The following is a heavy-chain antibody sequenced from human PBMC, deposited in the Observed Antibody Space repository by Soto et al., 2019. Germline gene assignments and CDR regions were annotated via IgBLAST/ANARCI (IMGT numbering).Heavy chain of an antibody. V-gene: IGHV3-23*01. D-gene: IGHD3-10*01. J-gene: IGHJ4*02. CDR3: AEDYSGLVRGGGTFDY. CDR1: GFTFSSYA. Sequence: EVQLLESGGGLVQPGGSLRLSCAASGFTFSSYAMSWVRQAPGKGLEWVSAISGSGGSTYYADSVKGRFTISRENSKNTRCLQMKSQRAEDTAVYYCAEDYSGLVRGGGTFDYWGRGTLVTVSS. CDR2: ISGSGGST.